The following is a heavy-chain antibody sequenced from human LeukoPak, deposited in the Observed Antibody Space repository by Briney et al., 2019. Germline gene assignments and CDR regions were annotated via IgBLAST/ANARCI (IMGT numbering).Heavy chain of an antibody. D-gene: IGHD1-7*01. CDR1: GGFISSYY. V-gene: IGHV4-59*01. Sequence: SETLSLTCTVSGGFISSYYWSWIRQPPGKGLEWIGYIYYSGGTNYNPSLKSRVTISVKTSKNQFSLKLGDVTAADPAVYYCARGRAFRLELRAYYFDYWGQGTLVSVS. CDR2: IYYSGGT. J-gene: IGHJ4*02. CDR3: ARGRAFRLELRAYYFDY.